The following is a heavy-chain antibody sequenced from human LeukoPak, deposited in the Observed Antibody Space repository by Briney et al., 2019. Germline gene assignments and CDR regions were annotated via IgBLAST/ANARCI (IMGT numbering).Heavy chain of an antibody. Sequence: SETLSLTCTVSGGSISSGSYYWSWIRQPAGKGLEWIGRIYTSGSTNYNPSLKSRVTISVDTSKNQFSLKLSSVTAADTAVYYCAREISSSSWYGGWFDPWGQGTLVTVSS. V-gene: IGHV4-61*02. J-gene: IGHJ5*02. CDR1: GGSISSGSYY. D-gene: IGHD6-13*01. CDR2: IYTSGST. CDR3: AREISSSSWYGGWFDP.